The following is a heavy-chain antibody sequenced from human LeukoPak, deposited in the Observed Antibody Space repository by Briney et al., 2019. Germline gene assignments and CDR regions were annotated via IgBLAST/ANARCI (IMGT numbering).Heavy chain of an antibody. Sequence: GGSLRLSCAASGFTFSSYAMHWVRQAPGKGLEWVAVISYDGSNKYYADSVKGRFTISRDNSKNTLYLQMNSLRAEDTAVYYSARAGGDYAGFDYWGQGTLVTVSS. J-gene: IGHJ4*02. D-gene: IGHD4-17*01. CDR1: GFTFSSYA. V-gene: IGHV3-30-3*01. CDR2: ISYDGSNK. CDR3: ARAGGDYAGFDY.